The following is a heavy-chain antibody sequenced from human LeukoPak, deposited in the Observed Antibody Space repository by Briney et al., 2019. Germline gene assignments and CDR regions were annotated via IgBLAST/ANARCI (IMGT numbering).Heavy chain of an antibody. CDR3: ARGPSFPWYCFDY. V-gene: IGHV3-30*14. CDR2: ISYDASNK. Sequence: PGRSLRLSCAASGFTFSSYAMHWVRQAPGKGLEWLAVISYDASNKYYADSVKGRFTISRDNSRNTLFLQMNSLRAEDTAVYYCARGPSFPWYCFDYWGQGTLVTVSS. J-gene: IGHJ4*02. CDR1: GFTFSSYA. D-gene: IGHD6-13*01.